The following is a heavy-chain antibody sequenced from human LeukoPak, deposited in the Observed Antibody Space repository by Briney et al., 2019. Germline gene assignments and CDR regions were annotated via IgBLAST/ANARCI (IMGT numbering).Heavy chain of an antibody. CDR1: GFTFSSYA. D-gene: IGHD2-21*02. Sequence: PGGSLRLSCAASGFTFSSYAMSWVRQAPGKGLEWVSAISGSGGSTYYADSVKRRFTISRDNSKNTLYLQMNSLRAEDTAVYYCAKEQFIVVVTAILDYWGQGTLVTVSS. CDR3: AKEQFIVVVTAILDY. V-gene: IGHV3-23*01. J-gene: IGHJ4*02. CDR2: ISGSGGST.